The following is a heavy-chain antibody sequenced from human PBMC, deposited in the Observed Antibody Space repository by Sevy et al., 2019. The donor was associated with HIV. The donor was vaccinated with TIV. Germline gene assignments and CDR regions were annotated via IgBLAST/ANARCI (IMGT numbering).Heavy chain of an antibody. V-gene: IGHV3-30*04. CDR1: GFTFSNYA. D-gene: IGHD5-12*01. J-gene: IGHJ4*02. CDR3: ARVDEQRWLRLYYFDY. CDR2: ISYDGSNK. Sequence: AVSLRLSCAASGFTFSNYAMHWVRQAPGKELEWVAVISYDGSNKYYADSVKGRFTISRDNSKNTLYLQMNSLRAEDTAVYYCARVDEQRWLRLYYFDYWGQGTLVTVSS.